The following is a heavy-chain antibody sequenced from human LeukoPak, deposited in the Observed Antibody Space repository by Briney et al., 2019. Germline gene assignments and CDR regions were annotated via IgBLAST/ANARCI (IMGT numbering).Heavy chain of an antibody. Sequence: SETLSLTCTVSGYSISSGYYWGWIRQPPGKGLEWIGSIYHSGSTYYNPSLKSRVTISVDTSKNQFSLKLSSVTAADTAVYYCASGESWFDPWGQGTLVTVSS. CDR2: IYHSGST. J-gene: IGHJ5*02. CDR1: GYSISSGYY. V-gene: IGHV4-38-2*02. CDR3: ASGESWFDP.